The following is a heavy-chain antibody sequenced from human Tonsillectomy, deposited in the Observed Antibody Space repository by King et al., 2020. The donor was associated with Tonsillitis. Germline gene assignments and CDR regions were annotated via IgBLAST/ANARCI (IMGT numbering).Heavy chain of an antibody. J-gene: IGHJ6*03. CDR2: INRSGIST. D-gene: IGHD1-1*01. CDR1: GFTFSSYW. V-gene: IGHV3-74*01. Sequence: VQLVESGGGLVQPGGSLIIYWAASGFTFSSYWRHWVRQAPGKGLVLVSRINRSGISTSYADYVKGRFTISRDNAKNTLHLQMNSLRAEDTAVYYCAREVPIYYYYMDVWGKGTTVTVSS. CDR3: AREVPIYYYYMDV.